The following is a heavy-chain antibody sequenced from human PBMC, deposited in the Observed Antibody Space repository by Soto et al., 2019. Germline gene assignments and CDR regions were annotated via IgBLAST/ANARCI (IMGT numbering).Heavy chain of an antibody. V-gene: IGHV4-31*03. CDR2: FYYSGRT. Sequence: QVQLQESGPGLVKPSQTLSLTCSVSGGSITSGAYYWSWIRQHPGTGLEWIGFFYYSGRTYYNPSLKSRVTISLDTSENQFSLKLNSVTAADTAVYYCARDLRGGTLFDYWGQGALVTVSS. J-gene: IGHJ4*02. D-gene: IGHD3-10*01. CDR3: ARDLRGGTLFDY. CDR1: GGSITSGAYY.